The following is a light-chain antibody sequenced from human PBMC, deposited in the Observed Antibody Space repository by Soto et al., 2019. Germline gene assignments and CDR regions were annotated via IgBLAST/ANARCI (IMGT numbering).Light chain of an antibody. CDR1: SSDIGGYNY. CDR2: DVS. Sequence: QSALTQPASVSGSPGQSITVSCTGTSSDIGGYNYASWYQQYPGEAPKVIIYDVSDRPSGVSNRFSGSKSGNTASLTISGLQTEDEADYYCSSYTSSSTLVVFGTGTKVTVL. CDR3: SSYTSSSTLVV. V-gene: IGLV2-14*03. J-gene: IGLJ1*01.